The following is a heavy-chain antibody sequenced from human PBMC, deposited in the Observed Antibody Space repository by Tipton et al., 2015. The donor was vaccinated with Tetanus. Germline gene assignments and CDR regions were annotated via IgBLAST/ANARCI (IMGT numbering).Heavy chain of an antibody. CDR3: AREKSYRITMIVDRFDP. CDR2: MNPNSGNT. V-gene: IGHV1-8*01. D-gene: IGHD3-22*01. CDR1: GYTFTSYD. J-gene: IGHJ5*02. Sequence: QLVQSGAEVKKPGASVKVSCKASGYTFTSYDINWVRQATGQGLEWMGWMNPNSGNTGYAQKFQGRVTMTRNTSISTAYMELSSLRSEDTAVYYCAREKSYRITMIVDRFDPWGQGTLVTVSS.